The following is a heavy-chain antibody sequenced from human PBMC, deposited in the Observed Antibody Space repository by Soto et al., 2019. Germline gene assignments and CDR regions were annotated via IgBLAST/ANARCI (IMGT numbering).Heavy chain of an antibody. J-gene: IGHJ4*02. CDR3: AKAFCDAATCFPCES. D-gene: IGHD2-21*01. V-gene: IGHV3-23*04. Sequence: EVHLVQSGGGLVQPGESLSLSCVASGFTFNAYAMHWVRQTPGKGLEGVAAISNRGSSAYYADSVKGRFTISRDKSTKTLSLHMHTLRVEDTAVYFCAKAFCDAATCFPCESWGQGTPVAVSP. CDR1: GFTFNAYA. CDR2: ISNRGSSA.